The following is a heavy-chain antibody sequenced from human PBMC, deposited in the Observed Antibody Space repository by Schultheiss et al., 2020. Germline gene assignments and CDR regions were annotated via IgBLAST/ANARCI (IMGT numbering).Heavy chain of an antibody. J-gene: IGHJ4*02. Sequence: GGSLRLSCAASGFTFSSYAMSWARQAPGQGLEWVSAISGSGGSTYYADSVKGRFTISRDNSKNTLYLQMNSLRAEDTDVYYFAQVVWVSNYGTYYFEYWGQGTLVTVSS. CDR2: ISGSGGST. D-gene: IGHD3-16*01. V-gene: IGHV3-23*01. CDR3: AQVVWVSNYGTYYFEY. CDR1: GFTFSSYA.